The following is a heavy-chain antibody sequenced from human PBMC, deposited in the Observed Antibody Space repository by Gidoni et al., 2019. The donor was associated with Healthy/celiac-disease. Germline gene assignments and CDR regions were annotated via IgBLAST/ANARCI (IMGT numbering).Heavy chain of an antibody. D-gene: IGHD2-15*01. J-gene: IGHJ5*02. V-gene: IGHV4-34*01. CDR3: ARGRSRLFGCSWFDP. Sequence: QVQLQQWGAGLLTPSETLSLTCAVYGGSFGGYYWSWMRHPPGTGLEWIGAINHSASTNYNPALKSRVTISVATSKNQCSLKLRSVPAADTAVYYCARGRSRLFGCSWFDPWGQGTMVTVSS. CDR2: INHSAST. CDR1: GGSFGGYY.